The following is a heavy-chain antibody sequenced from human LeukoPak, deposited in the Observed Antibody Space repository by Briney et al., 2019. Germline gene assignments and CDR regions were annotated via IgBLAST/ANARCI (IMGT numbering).Heavy chain of an antibody. D-gene: IGHD3-3*01. V-gene: IGHV1-18*04. CDR1: GYTFTGYY. Sequence: ASVTVSCTASGYTFTGYYMHWVRQAPGQGLEWMGWISAYNGNTNYAQKLQGRVTMTTDTSTSTAYMELRSLRSDDTAVYYCARDLHRTTIFGVAIIGARGHFDYWGQGTLVTVSS. CDR2: ISAYNGNT. J-gene: IGHJ4*02. CDR3: ARDLHRTTIFGVAIIGARGHFDY.